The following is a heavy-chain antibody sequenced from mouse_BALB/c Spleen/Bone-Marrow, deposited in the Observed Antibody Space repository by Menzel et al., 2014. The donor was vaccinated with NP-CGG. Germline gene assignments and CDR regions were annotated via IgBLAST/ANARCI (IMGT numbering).Heavy chain of an antibody. Sequence: LMESGGGLVQPGGSRKLSCAASGFTFXSXGXHWGXQAPXXGXXWVXXISSGSSPIFYEDTVKGRITISRDNPKNTLFLQMTSLRSEDTAMYYCTRGGNWEDFDYWGQGTTLTVSS. J-gene: IGHJ2*01. CDR1: GFTFXSXG. D-gene: IGHD4-1*01. CDR2: ISSGSSPI. CDR3: TRGGNWEDFDY. V-gene: IGHV5-17*02.